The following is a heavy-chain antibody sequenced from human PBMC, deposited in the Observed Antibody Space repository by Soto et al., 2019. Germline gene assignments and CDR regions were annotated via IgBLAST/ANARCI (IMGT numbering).Heavy chain of an antibody. V-gene: IGHV4-61*01. Sequence: SETLSLTCTVSGGSVSSGSYYWSWIRQPPGKGLEWIGYIYYSGSTNYNPSLKSRVTISVDTSKNQFSLKLSSVTAADTAVYYCARSLEMATIDYWGQGTLVTVSS. CDR2: IYYSGST. CDR1: GGSVSSGSYY. J-gene: IGHJ4*02. D-gene: IGHD5-12*01. CDR3: ARSLEMATIDY.